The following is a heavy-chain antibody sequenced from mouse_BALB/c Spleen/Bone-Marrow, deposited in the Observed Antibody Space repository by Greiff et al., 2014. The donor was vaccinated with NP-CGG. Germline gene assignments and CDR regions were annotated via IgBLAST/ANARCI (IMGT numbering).Heavy chain of an antibody. CDR2: INPNNGDT. J-gene: IGHJ4*01. V-gene: IGHV1-26*01. CDR1: GYTFTDYY. D-gene: IGHD2-1*01. Sequence: VQLQQSGPELVKPGASVKMSCKASGYTFTDYYMKWVKQSHGESLEWIGDINPNNGDTFYNQKFKGKATLTVDKSSSTAYMQLDSLTSEDSALYYCARSDYGYYYYAMDYWGQGTSVTVSS. CDR3: ARSDYGYYYYAMDY.